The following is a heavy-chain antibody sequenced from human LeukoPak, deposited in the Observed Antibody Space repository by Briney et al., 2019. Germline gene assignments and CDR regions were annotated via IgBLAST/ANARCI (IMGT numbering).Heavy chain of an antibody. CDR3: AREGELLKGFDY. Sequence: PSETLSLTCIVSGGSISSYYWSWTRQPAGKGLEWIGRIYTSGSTNYNPSLKSRVTMSVDTSKNQFSLKPSSVTAADTAVYYCAREGELLKGFDYWGHGTLVTVSS. CDR1: GGSISSYY. D-gene: IGHD3-10*01. CDR2: IYTSGST. J-gene: IGHJ4*01. V-gene: IGHV4-4*07.